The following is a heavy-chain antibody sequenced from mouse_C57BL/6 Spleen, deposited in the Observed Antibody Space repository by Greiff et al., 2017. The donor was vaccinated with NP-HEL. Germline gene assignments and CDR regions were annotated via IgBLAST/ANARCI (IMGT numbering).Heavy chain of an antibody. CDR3: ASPRMTKYDCAIAY. J-gene: IGHJ4*01. CDR2: IYPSDSET. Sequence: VQLQQPGAELVRPGSSVKLSCKASGYTFTSYCMDWVKQRPGQGLEWIGNIYPSDSETHYNQKFKGKATLTVDKSSSTAYLQLSSLTSEDTAVYNCASPRMTKYDCAIAYWGQGTSVTVSS. D-gene: IGHD2-10*02. V-gene: IGHV1-61*01. CDR1: GYTFTSYC.